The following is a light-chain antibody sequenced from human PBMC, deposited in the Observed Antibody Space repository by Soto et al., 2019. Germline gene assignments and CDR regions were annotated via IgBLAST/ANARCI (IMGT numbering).Light chain of an antibody. Sequence: IQMTQSPSSLSASVVDTFTITCRASQPIDMYLNWFQQKSGQAPKLLIFAASSLQSGVPSRFSGSRSGPDFTLTISSLQPEDFATYYCQQSYSSPPTFGQGTKVDIK. V-gene: IGKV1-39*01. CDR2: AAS. CDR3: QQSYSSPPT. J-gene: IGKJ1*01. CDR1: QPIDMY.